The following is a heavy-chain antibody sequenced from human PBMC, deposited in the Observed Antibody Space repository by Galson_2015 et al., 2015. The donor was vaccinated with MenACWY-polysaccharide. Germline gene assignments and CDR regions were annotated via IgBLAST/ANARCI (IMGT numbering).Heavy chain of an antibody. J-gene: IGHJ4*02. V-gene: IGHV1-3*01. D-gene: IGHD7-27*01. Sequence: SVKVSCKASGYTFESYAIHWVRQAPGQRLEWMGWINVDKGNTKYSQRFQGRVSITRDTSASTAYMELGGLRSEDTAVYYCARGGTGSLAIDWGQGTLVTVSS. CDR2: INVDKGNT. CDR3: ARGGTGSLAID. CDR1: GYTFESYA.